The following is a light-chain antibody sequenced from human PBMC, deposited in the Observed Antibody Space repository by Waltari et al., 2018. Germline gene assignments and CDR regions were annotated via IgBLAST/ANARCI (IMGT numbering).Light chain of an antibody. CDR1: ALPKTY. V-gene: IGLV3-10*01. CDR3: YSTDFSGHDRV. CDR2: ADI. Sequence: SYELTHPPSVPVSPGQTARLTCPGDALPKTYTYWYQQKSGQAPVLVIYADIKRPTGIPERYSGSSSGTTATLTISGAHVDDEADYYCYSTDFSGHDRVFGGGTKLTIL. J-gene: IGLJ3*02.